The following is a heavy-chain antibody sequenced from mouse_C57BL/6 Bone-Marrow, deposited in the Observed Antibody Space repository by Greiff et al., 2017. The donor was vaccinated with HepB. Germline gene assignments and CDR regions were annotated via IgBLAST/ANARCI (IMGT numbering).Heavy chain of an antibody. Sequence: QVHVKQSGAELVRPGASVKLSCKASGYTFTDYYINWVKQRPGQGLEWIARIYPGSGNTYYNEKFKGKATLTAEKSSSTAYMQLSSLTSEDSAVYFCAREGMITTDWYFDVWGTGTTVTVSS. CDR1: GYTFTDYY. D-gene: IGHD2-4*01. J-gene: IGHJ1*03. CDR2: IYPGSGNT. CDR3: AREGMITTDWYFDV. V-gene: IGHV1-76*01.